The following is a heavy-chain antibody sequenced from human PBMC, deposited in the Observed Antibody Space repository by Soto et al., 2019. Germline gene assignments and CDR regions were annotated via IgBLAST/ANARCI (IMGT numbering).Heavy chain of an antibody. CDR1: GGTFSSYT. J-gene: IGHJ4*02. V-gene: IGHV1-69*04. CDR2: IIPILGIA. CDR3: ARDPYCSGGSCPSPFDY. D-gene: IGHD2-15*01. Sequence: SVKVSCKASGGTFSSYTISWVRQAPGQGLEWMGRIIPILGIANYAQKFQGRVTITADKSTSTAYMELSSLRSEDTAMYYCARDPYCSGGSCPSPFDYWGQGTLVTVSS.